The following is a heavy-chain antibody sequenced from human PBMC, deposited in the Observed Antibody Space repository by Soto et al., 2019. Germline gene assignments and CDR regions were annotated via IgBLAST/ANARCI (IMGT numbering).Heavy chain of an antibody. J-gene: IGHJ3*02. V-gene: IGHV3-23*01. Sequence: EVQLLESGGGLVQPGGSLRLSCAASGFTFSSYAMSWVRQAPGKGLEWVSAISGSGGSTYYADSVKGRFTISRDNSKNTLYLQMNRLGAEDTAVYYSPKPRRNYYGAGSEWGGDDAFDIWGQGTMVTVSS. CDR1: GFTFSSYA. D-gene: IGHD3-10*01. CDR3: PKPRRNYYGAGSEWGGDDAFDI. CDR2: ISGSGGST.